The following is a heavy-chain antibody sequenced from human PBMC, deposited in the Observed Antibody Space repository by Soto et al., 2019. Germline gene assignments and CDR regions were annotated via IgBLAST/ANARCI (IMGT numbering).Heavy chain of an antibody. CDR1: GFTFSSYA. V-gene: IGHV3-30-3*01. CDR3: ARDLLPRIAVAGFSGFDP. Sequence: GGSLRLSCAASGFTFSSYAMHWVRQAPGKGLEWVAVISYDGSNKYYADSVKGRFTISRDNSKNTLYLQMNSLRAEDTAVYYCARDLLPRIAVAGFSGFDPWGQGTLVTVSS. CDR2: ISYDGSNK. D-gene: IGHD6-19*01. J-gene: IGHJ5*02.